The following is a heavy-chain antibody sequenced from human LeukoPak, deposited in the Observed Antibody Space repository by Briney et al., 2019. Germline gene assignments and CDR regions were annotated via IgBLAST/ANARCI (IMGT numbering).Heavy chain of an antibody. CDR3: ASGPGEPFDY. Sequence: PGGSLRLSCAASGFTFSSYAISWVRQAPGQGLEWMGGIIPIFGTANYAQKFQGRVTITADESTSTAYMELSSLRSEDTAVYYCASGPGEPFDYWGQGTLITVSS. CDR2: IIPIFGTA. CDR1: GFTFSSYA. D-gene: IGHD1-14*01. J-gene: IGHJ4*02. V-gene: IGHV1-69*01.